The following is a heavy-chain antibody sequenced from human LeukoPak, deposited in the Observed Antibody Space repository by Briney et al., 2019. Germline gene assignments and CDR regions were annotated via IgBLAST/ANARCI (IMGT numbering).Heavy chain of an antibody. CDR3: AIAAVAGSQSFYYYMDV. J-gene: IGHJ6*03. Sequence: GASVTLSCKVSGYSFTSFGISWVRQAPGQGREWMGWISAYNDNTNYAQKLQGRVTRTTDTSTSTAYMELRSLRSDDTAVYYCAIAAVAGSQSFYYYMDVWGKGTTVTVTS. D-gene: IGHD6-19*01. V-gene: IGHV1-18*01. CDR1: GYSFTSFG. CDR2: ISAYNDNT.